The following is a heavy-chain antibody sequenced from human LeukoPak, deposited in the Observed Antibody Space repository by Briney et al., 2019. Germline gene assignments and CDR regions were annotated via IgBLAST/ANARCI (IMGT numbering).Heavy chain of an antibody. J-gene: IGHJ4*02. D-gene: IGHD6-13*01. CDR3: AKEGGGRAAAGTGFDY. Sequence: GGSLRLSCAASGFTFSSYGMHWVRQAPGKGLEWVALIRYDGSNKYYADSVKGRFTISRDNSKNTLYLQMNSLRAEDTAVYYWAKEGGGRAAAGTGFDYWGQGTLVTVSS. CDR2: IRYDGSNK. CDR1: GFTFSSYG. V-gene: IGHV3-30*02.